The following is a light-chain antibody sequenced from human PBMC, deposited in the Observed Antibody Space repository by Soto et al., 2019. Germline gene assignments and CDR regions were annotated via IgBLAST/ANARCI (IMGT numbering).Light chain of an antibody. CDR3: QQHNNRPPWT. CDR2: ESS. V-gene: IGKV3D-15*01. CDR1: QSVRNSL. Sequence: EIVMTQSPATLSWSPGERATLSCRASQSVRNSLLAWYQQKPGQPPRLLIYESSNRVPGTPDRFSGSGCGTDFTLTISGLQSEGLSAYYCQQHNNRPPWTFGQGTKVDIK. J-gene: IGKJ1*01.